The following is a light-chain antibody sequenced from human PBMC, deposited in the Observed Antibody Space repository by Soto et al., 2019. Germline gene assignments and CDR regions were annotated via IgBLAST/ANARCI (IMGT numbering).Light chain of an antibody. V-gene: IGLV1-40*01. CDR2: GNS. CDR1: SSNIGAGYD. CDR3: QYYDSILSWYV. J-gene: IGLJ1*01. Sequence: QSALTQPPPPPGPPRQKVTFSGSGSSSNIGAGYDVHWYQQLRGTAPKLLIYGNSNRPSGVPDRFSGSKSGTSASLAITGRQAEAGADYDRQYYDSILSWYVFGTGTTVTV.